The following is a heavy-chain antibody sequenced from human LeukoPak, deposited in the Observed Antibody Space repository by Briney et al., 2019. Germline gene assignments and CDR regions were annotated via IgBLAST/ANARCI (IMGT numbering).Heavy chain of an antibody. CDR2: ISSSGTTT. CDR1: GINFSDSE. CDR3: ARGVPTGHYTSCYDY. Sequence: GGSLRLSCAASGINFSDSEMNWVRQAPGKGLEWVSYISSSGTTTYYADSVKGRFTISRDNAKNSLYLQMNSLRAEDTAVYCCARGVPTGHYTSCYDYWGQGTLVTVSS. D-gene: IGHD3/OR15-3a*01. V-gene: IGHV3-48*03. J-gene: IGHJ4*02.